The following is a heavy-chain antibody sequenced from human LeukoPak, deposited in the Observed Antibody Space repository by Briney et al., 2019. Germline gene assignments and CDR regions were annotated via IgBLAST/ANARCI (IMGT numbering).Heavy chain of an antibody. J-gene: IGHJ4*02. V-gene: IGHV4-39*07. CDR3: ARDRRQWFGELYPFDY. Sequence: ASETLFLACTISGGSISSSSYYWGWIRQPPGKGLEWIGRIYYSGSTYYNPSLKSRVTISVDTSKNQFSLKLSSVTAADTAVYYCARDRRQWFGELYPFDYWGQGTLVTVSS. CDR1: GGSISSSSYY. D-gene: IGHD3-10*01. CDR2: IYYSGST.